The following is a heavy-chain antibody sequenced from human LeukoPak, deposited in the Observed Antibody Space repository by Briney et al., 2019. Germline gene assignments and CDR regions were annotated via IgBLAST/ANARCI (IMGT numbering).Heavy chain of an antibody. D-gene: IGHD1-26*01. Sequence: GGSLRLSCAASGFTFSSYVMTWVRQAPGKGLEWVSSISASAAMTYYADSVKGRFTVSRDNSNNRLYLQMSGLTAADTAVYYCAKDRSIGTYYTFDHWGQGTLVTVSS. CDR3: AKDRSIGTYYTFDH. V-gene: IGHV3-23*01. CDR2: ISASAAMT. J-gene: IGHJ4*02. CDR1: GFTFSSYV.